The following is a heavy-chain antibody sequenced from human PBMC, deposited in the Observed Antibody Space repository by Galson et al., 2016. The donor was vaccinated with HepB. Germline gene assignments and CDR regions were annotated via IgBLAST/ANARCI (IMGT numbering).Heavy chain of an antibody. CDR1: GNSFTTNW. J-gene: IGHJ6*02. CDR2: IYLGDSDT. D-gene: IGHD2-2*01. V-gene: IGHV5-51*01. CDR3: ARAPSQYQLVDGRRHYYYSGFAV. Sequence: QSGAEVKKPGESLKISCKGSGNSFTTNWIGWVRQMPGKGLEWMGIIYLGDSDTRYSPSFQGQVAISADKSISTAYLQWRSLKASDTAIYYCARAPSQYQLVDGRRHYYYSGFAVWGQGTTVTVSS.